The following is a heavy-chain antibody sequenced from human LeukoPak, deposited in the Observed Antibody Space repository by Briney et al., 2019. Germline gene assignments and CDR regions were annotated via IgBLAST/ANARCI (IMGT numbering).Heavy chain of an antibody. D-gene: IGHD6-13*01. CDR2: INHSGST. CDR3: ARGLAAAEFYYYMDV. CDR1: GGSFSGYY. Sequence: SETLSLTCAVYGGSFSGYYWSWIRQPPGKGPEWIGEINHSGSTNYNPSLKSRVTISVDTSKNQFSLKLSSVTAADTAVYYCARGLAAAEFYYYMDVWGKGTTVTVSS. J-gene: IGHJ6*03. V-gene: IGHV4-34*01.